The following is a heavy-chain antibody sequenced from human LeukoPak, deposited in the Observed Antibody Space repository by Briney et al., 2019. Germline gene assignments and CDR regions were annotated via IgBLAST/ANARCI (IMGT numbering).Heavy chain of an antibody. Sequence: SETLSLTCTVSGHPNSSYNWSWIRQPTGKGLEWIVYIYYSGSTNYHPSLKSRVTISVDTSKNQFSLELSSVTAADTAVYYCARVDLGGGGWYTWYYFGYLGQGNLVNGSS. V-gene: IGHV4-59*01. CDR2: IYYSGST. CDR3: ARVDLGGGGWYTWYYFGY. J-gene: IGHJ4*02. CDR1: GHPNSSYN. D-gene: IGHD6-19*01.